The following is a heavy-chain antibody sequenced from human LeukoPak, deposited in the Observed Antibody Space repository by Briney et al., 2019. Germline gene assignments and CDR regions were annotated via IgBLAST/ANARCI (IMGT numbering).Heavy chain of an antibody. CDR2: ISSSGSTI. CDR1: GFTFSSYG. D-gene: IGHD3-22*01. J-gene: IGHJ4*02. Sequence: GGSLRLSCAASGFTFSSYGMHWVRQAPGKGLEWVSYISSSGSTIYYADSVKGRFTISRDNAKNSLYLQMNSLRAEDTAVYYCARAVSGYSFDYWGQGTLVTVSS. CDR3: ARAVSGYSFDY. V-gene: IGHV3-48*04.